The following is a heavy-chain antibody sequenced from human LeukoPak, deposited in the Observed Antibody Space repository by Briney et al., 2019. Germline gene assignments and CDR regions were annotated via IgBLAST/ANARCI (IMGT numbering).Heavy chain of an antibody. CDR2: INPNSGGT. Sequence: EASVKVSCTASGYTFTGYYMHWVRQAPGQGLEWMGWINPNSGGTNYAQKFQGRVTMTRDTSISTAYMELSRLRSDDTAVYYCARASYYDSSGYYPQWYFDYWGQGTLVTVSS. D-gene: IGHD3-22*01. V-gene: IGHV1-2*02. CDR3: ARASYYDSSGYYPQWYFDY. CDR1: GYTFTGYY. J-gene: IGHJ4*02.